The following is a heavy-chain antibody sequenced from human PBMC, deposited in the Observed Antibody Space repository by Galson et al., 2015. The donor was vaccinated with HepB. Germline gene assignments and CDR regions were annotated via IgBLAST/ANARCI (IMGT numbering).Heavy chain of an antibody. CDR3: AHRGGKGSYYKGGKEFDP. Sequence: PALVKPTQTLTLTCTFSGFSLSTSGVGVGWIRQPPGKALEWLALIYWDDDKRYSPSLKSRLTITKDTSKNQVVLTMTNMDPVDTATYYCAHRGGKGSYYKGGKEFDPWGQGTLVTVSS. V-gene: IGHV2-5*02. D-gene: IGHD3-10*01. J-gene: IGHJ5*02. CDR1: GFSLSTSGVG. CDR2: IYWDDDK.